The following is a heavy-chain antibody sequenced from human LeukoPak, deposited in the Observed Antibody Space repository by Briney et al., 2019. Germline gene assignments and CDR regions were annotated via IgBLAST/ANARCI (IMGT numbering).Heavy chain of an antibody. Sequence: PSETLSLTCAVYGGSFSGYYWSWIRQPPGKGLEWIGEINHSGSTNYNTSLKSRVTISVDTSKNQFSLKLSSVTAADTAVYYCARGRQYQLLGAFDIWGQGTMVTVSS. J-gene: IGHJ3*02. CDR2: INHSGST. CDR3: ARGRQYQLLGAFDI. V-gene: IGHV4-34*01. CDR1: GGSFSGYY. D-gene: IGHD2-2*01.